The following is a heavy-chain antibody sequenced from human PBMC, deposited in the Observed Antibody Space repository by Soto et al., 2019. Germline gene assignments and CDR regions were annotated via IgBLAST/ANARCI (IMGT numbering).Heavy chain of an antibody. CDR3: ARDQLWFGDFNTWGMDV. Sequence: SETLSLTCAVSGGSISSSNWWSWVRQPPGKGLEWIGEIYHSGSTNYNPSLKSRVTISVDKSKNQFSLKLSSVTAADTAVYYCARDQLWFGDFNTWGMDVWGQGTTVTVSS. V-gene: IGHV4-4*02. D-gene: IGHD3-10*01. CDR2: IYHSGST. J-gene: IGHJ6*02. CDR1: GGSISSSNW.